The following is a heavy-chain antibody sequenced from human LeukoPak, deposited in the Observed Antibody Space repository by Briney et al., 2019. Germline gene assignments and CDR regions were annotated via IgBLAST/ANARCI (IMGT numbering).Heavy chain of an antibody. D-gene: IGHD2-21*01. CDR2: ISYDGSNK. J-gene: IGHJ4*02. Sequence: GRSLKLSCAASGFTFSSYAMHWVRQAPGKGLEWVAVISYDGSNKYYADSVKGRFTISRDNSKNTLYLQMNSLRAEDTAVYYCAKADCGGDCSMFDYWGQGTLVTVSS. CDR1: GFTFSSYA. CDR3: AKADCGGDCSMFDY. V-gene: IGHV3-30-3*01.